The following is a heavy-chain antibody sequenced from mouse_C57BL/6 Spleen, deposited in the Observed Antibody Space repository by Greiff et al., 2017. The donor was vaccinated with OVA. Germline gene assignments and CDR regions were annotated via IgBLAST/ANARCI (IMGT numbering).Heavy chain of an antibody. Sequence: QVQLQQPGAELVKPGASVKLSCKASGYTFTSYWMHWVKQRPGQGLEWIGMIHPNSGSTNYNEKFKSKATLTVDKSSSTAYMQLSSLTSEDSAVYYCARSTTVVATDGYRYFDVWGTGTTVTVSS. V-gene: IGHV1-64*01. CDR3: ARSTTVVATDGYRYFDV. CDR2: IHPNSGST. D-gene: IGHD1-1*01. CDR1: GYTFTSYW. J-gene: IGHJ1*03.